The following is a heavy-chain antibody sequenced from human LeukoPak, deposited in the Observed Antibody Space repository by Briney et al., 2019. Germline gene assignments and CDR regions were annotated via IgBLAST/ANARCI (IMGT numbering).Heavy chain of an antibody. V-gene: IGHV3-23*01. D-gene: IGHD3-10*02. CDR2: ISGSGGST. Sequence: PGGSLRHSCAASGITFSSYGKSWVRQAPGKGLEWVSAISGSGGSTYYADSVKGRFTSSRDNSKNTLCLQMNSLRAEDTAVYYCAELGITMIGGVWGKGTTVTISS. CDR3: AELGITMIGGV. CDR1: GITFSSYG. J-gene: IGHJ6*04.